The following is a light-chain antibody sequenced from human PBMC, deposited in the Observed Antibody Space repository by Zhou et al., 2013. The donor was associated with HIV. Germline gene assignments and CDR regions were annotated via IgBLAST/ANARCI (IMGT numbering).Light chain of an antibody. Sequence: DIQMTQSPSSLSASVGDRVTITCRASQSISTYLNWYQQKLGKAPKLLTYASTSLQSGVPSRFSGSGSGTDFTLTISSLQPEDVATYYCQQSYNTPHTFGQGTKLEIK. CDR3: QQSYNTPHT. J-gene: IGKJ2*01. V-gene: IGKV1-39*01. CDR1: QSISTY. CDR2: AST.